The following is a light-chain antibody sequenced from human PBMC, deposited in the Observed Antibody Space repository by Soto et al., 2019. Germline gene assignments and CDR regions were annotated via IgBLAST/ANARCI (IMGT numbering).Light chain of an antibody. J-gene: IGLJ2*01. V-gene: IGLV2-8*01. CDR3: SSYAGNNNLV. CDR2: EVS. CDR1: SSDVGGYKY. Sequence: QSALTQPPSASGSPGQSVTISCTGTSSDVGGYKYVSWYQQHPGKAPKLMIYEVSKRPSGVPDRFSGSKSGNTASLTVSGLQAEDEADYYCSSYAGNNNLVFGGGTKLTVL.